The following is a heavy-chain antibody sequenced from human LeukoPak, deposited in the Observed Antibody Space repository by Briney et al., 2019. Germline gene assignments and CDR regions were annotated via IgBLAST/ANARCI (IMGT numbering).Heavy chain of an antibody. J-gene: IGHJ5*01. CDR3: ARELVVAAIYTTGTLYNWFDS. V-gene: IGHV4-61*02. Sequence: SETLSLTCTVSGASIGSGRYYWGWIRQPAGKGLEWIGRIYTSGTTYYNPSLKSRVTISVDTSKSQFSLKLSSVTAADTAVYFCARELVVAAIYTTGTLYNWFDSWGQGTLVIVSS. CDR2: IYTSGTT. D-gene: IGHD2-21*02. CDR1: GASIGSGRYY.